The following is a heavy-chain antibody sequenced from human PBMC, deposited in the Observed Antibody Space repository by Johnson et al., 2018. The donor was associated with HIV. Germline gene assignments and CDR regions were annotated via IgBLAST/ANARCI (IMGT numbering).Heavy chain of an antibody. Sequence: QVQLVESGGGVVQPGGSLRLSCVASGFTFSSYGMHWVRQAPGKGLEWVAFIRYDGSNKYYADSVKGRFTISRDNSKNTLHLQMNSLRVEDTAVYYCAKLVGATHPLDIWGQGTMVTVSS. CDR2: IRYDGSNK. CDR1: GFTFSSYG. V-gene: IGHV3-30*02. D-gene: IGHD1-26*01. J-gene: IGHJ3*02. CDR3: AKLVGATHPLDI.